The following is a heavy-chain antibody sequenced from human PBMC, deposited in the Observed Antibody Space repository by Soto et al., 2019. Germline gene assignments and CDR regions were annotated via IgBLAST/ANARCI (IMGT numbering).Heavy chain of an antibody. J-gene: IGHJ4*02. CDR1: GGTFSRYT. Sequence: ASVKVSCKASGGTFSRYTITWVRQAPGQGLEWMGGITPMFGTPNYAQKFQGRVTITADESTSTAYMELSSLRSEDTAMYYCARDGTLYDSSAYYYLYWGQGTLVTVSS. V-gene: IGHV1-69*13. CDR3: ARDGTLYDSSAYYYLY. D-gene: IGHD3-22*01. CDR2: ITPMFGTP.